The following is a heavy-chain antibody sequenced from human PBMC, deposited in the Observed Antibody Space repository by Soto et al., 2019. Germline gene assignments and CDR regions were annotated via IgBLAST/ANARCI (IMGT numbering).Heavy chain of an antibody. J-gene: IGHJ5*02. CDR3: ARDGDYYDFWSGYPVNWFDP. Sequence: EVQLVESGGGLVKPGGSLRLSCAASGFTFSSYSMNWVRQAPGKGLEWVSSISSSSSYIYYADSVKGRFTISRDNAKNSLYLQMNSLRAEDTAVYYCARDGDYYDFWSGYPVNWFDPWGQGTLVTVSS. CDR2: ISSSSSYI. CDR1: GFTFSSYS. V-gene: IGHV3-21*01. D-gene: IGHD3-3*01.